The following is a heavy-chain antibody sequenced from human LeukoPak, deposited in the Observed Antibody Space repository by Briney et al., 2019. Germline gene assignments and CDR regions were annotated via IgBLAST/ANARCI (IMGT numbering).Heavy chain of an antibody. V-gene: IGHV3-20*01. CDR3: ARGLTTLSSYYSYHYMDV. CDR2: ITWNGGST. Sequence: GGSLRLSCAASGFTFHDHGISWVRQAPGKGLELVSGITWNGGSTGYADSVKGRFTISRDNAKNSLYLQMNSLRAEDTALYHCARGLTTLSSYYSYHYMDVWGKGTTVTVSS. D-gene: IGHD4-11*01. J-gene: IGHJ6*03. CDR1: GFTFHDHG.